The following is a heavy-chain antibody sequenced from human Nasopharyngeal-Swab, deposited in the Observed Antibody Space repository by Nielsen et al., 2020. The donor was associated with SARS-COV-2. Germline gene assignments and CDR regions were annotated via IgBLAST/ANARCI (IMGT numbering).Heavy chain of an antibody. D-gene: IGHD3-3*01. CDR2: ISISSSYI. J-gene: IGHJ6*02. Sequence: GGSLRLSCAASGFTFNNYNFNWVRQAPGKGLDWVSSISISSSYIYYADSVKGRFTISRDNAKNSLYLQMNSLRAEDTAVYYCARDGLDYDFWSAYFMDVWGQGTTVTVSS. CDR1: GFTFNNYN. V-gene: IGHV3-21*01. CDR3: ARDGLDYDFWSAYFMDV.